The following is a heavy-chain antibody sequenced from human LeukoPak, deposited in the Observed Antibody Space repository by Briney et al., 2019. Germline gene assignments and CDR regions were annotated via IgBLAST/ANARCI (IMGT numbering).Heavy chain of an antibody. J-gene: IGHJ4*02. V-gene: IGHV3-21*01. CDR2: ISSSSSYI. D-gene: IGHD3-3*01. CDR3: AKAVFGVVISPPPAY. Sequence: GGSLRLSCAASGFTFSSYSMNWVRQAPGKGLEWVSSISSSSSYIYYADSVKGRFTISRDNSKNTLYLQMNSLRAEDTAVYYCAKAVFGVVISPPPAYWGQGTLVTVSS. CDR1: GFTFSSYS.